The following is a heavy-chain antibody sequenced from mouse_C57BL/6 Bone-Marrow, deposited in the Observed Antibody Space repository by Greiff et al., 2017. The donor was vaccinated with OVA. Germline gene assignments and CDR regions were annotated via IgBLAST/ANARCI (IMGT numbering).Heavy chain of an antibody. Sequence: QVQLQQSGAELVRPGASVKLSCKASGYTFTDYYISWVKQRPGQGLEWIARIYPGSGNIYYNEKFKGKATLTAEKSSSTAYMQLSSLTSDDSAVYCWARSERLRDYCDYWGQGTTLTVSS. CDR3: ARSERLRDYCDY. J-gene: IGHJ2*01. V-gene: IGHV1-76*01. CDR1: GYTFTDYY. CDR2: IYPGSGNI. D-gene: IGHD2-2*01.